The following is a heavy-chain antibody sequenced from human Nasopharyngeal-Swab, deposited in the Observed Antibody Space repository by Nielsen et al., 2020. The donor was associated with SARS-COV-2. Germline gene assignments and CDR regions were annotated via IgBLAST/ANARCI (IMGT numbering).Heavy chain of an antibody. V-gene: IGHV3-30*18. D-gene: IGHD6-19*01. CDR2: ISYDGSNK. J-gene: IGHJ6*04. CDR3: AKGNMAVAVED. Sequence: WIRQPPGKGLEWVAVISYDGSNKYYADSVKGRFTISRDNSKNTLYLQMNSLRAEDTAVYYCAKGNMAVAVEDWGKGKRGTGSS.